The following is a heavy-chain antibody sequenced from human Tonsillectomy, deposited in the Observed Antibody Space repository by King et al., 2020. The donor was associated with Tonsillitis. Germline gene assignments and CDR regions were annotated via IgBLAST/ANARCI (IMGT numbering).Heavy chain of an antibody. D-gene: IGHD1-20*01. J-gene: IGHJ3*02. Sequence: QLVQSGAEVKKAGESLKISCKGSGYMFTSNWIAWVRQMPGKGLEWMGIIYPGDSDTRYSPSFQGQVTISVDKSISTAYLQWSSLKASDTAMYYCARQITGTFDAFDIWGQGTRVTVSS. V-gene: IGHV5-51*01. CDR2: IYPGDSDT. CDR1: GYMFTSNW. CDR3: ARQITGTFDAFDI.